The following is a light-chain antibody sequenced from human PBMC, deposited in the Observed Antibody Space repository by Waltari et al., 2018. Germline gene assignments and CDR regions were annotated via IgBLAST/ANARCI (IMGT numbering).Light chain of an antibody. CDR2: EVS. J-gene: IGLJ2*01. CDR3: SSYTSSTLLV. CDR1: SSDVGGYNY. Sequence: QSALTQPASVSGSPGQSITISCTGTSSDVGGYNYVSWYQQHPGKAPKLMIYEVSNRPSGVSNRFSASKSGNTASLTISGLQAEDEADYYCSSYTSSTLLVFGGGTKLTVL. V-gene: IGLV2-14*01.